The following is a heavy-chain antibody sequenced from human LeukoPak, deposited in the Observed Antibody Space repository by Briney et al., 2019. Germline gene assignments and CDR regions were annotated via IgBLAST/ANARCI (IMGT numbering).Heavy chain of an antibody. Sequence: SETLSLTCTVSGASISDYYWSWIRQPPGKGLEWIGYIPYSGSTNYNPSLKSRVTISVDTSKNQFSLKLNSVTAADTAVYYCARLSPQLFDGLDVWGQGTTVTVSS. CDR1: GASISDYY. D-gene: IGHD5-18*01. CDR3: ARLSPQLFDGLDV. J-gene: IGHJ6*02. CDR2: IPYSGST. V-gene: IGHV4-59*08.